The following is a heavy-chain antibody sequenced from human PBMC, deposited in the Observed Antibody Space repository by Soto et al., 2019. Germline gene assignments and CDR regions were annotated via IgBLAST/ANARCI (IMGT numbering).Heavy chain of an antibody. CDR1: GGSISSYY. CDR3: ATLYCISTSCDY. V-gene: IGHV4-59*12. J-gene: IGHJ4*02. CDR2: IYYSGST. D-gene: IGHD2-2*01. Sequence: SETLSLTCTVSGGSISSYYWSWIRQPPGKGLEWIGYIYYSGSTNYNPSLKSRVTISVDKSKNQFSLKLSSVTAADTAVYYCATLYCISTSCDYWGQGTLVTVSS.